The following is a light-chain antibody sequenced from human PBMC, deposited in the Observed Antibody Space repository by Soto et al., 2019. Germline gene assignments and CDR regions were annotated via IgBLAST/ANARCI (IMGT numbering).Light chain of an antibody. Sequence: QSVLTQQPSASGTPGQRVTISCSGSSSNIGSKTVNWYKQLPGTAPKLLIYSNNQRPSGVPDRFSGSKSGTSASLAISWLQSEDEADYYCGAWDYSLNGLLFGGGTKLTVL. V-gene: IGLV1-44*01. CDR1: SSNIGSKT. CDR2: SNN. J-gene: IGLJ2*01. CDR3: GAWDYSLNGLL.